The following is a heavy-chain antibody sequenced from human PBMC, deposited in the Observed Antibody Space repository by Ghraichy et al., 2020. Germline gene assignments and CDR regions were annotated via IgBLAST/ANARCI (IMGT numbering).Heavy chain of an antibody. CDR3: AREMDNSYYGSGRPDY. V-gene: IGHV1-18*01. D-gene: IGHD3-10*01. J-gene: IGHJ4*02. Sequence: ASVKVSCKASGYTFTSYGISWVRQAPGQGLEWTGWISAYNGNTNYAQKLQGRVTMTTDTSTSTAYMELRSLRSDDTAVYYCAREMDNSYYGSGRPDYWGQGTLVTVSS. CDR2: ISAYNGNT. CDR1: GYTFTSYG.